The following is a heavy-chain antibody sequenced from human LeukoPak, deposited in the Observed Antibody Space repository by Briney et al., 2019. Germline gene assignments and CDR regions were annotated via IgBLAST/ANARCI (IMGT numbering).Heavy chain of an antibody. CDR3: ATDLLGWEPQSLNDY. J-gene: IGHJ4*02. D-gene: IGHD1-26*01. CDR2: FDPEDGET. V-gene: IGHV1-24*01. CDR1: GYTLTELS. Sequence: GASVKVSCKVSGYTLTELSMHWVRQAPGKGLEWMGGFDPEDGETIYAQKFQGRVTMTEDTSTDTAYMELSSLRSEDTAVYYCATDLLGWEPQSLNDYWGQGTLVTVSS.